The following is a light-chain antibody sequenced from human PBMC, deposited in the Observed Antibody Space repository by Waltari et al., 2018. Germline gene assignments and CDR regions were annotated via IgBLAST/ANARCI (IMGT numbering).Light chain of an antibody. CDR1: QDISNY. CDR3: QQYDNLPLT. Sequence: DIQMTQSPSSLSASVGDRVTITCQASQDISNYLNWYQQKPEKAPQPLVYDASNLETGVPSRFSGSGSGTDITFTISSLQPEDIATYYCQQYDNLPLTFGGGTKVEIK. V-gene: IGKV1-33*01. CDR2: DAS. J-gene: IGKJ4*01.